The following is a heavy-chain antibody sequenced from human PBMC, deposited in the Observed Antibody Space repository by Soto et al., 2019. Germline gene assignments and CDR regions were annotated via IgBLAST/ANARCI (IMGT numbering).Heavy chain of an antibody. J-gene: IGHJ5*02. CDR2: ISTSGNT. CDR1: GVSMRNSY. Sequence: QVQLEESGPGLVKPSETLSLICSVSGVSMRNSYWTWIRQSAGKGLEWIGRISTSGNTNYNPTLNSRLTVSVDTSKNQVSLKLTSVTAADTAVYYCARGGGVPALGDPWGQGTLVTVSS. CDR3: ARGGGVPALGDP. V-gene: IGHV4-4*07. D-gene: IGHD3-16*01.